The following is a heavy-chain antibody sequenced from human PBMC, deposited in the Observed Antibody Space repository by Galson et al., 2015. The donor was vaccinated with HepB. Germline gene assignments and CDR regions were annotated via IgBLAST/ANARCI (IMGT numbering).Heavy chain of an antibody. Sequence: SLRLSCAASGFTSSSYAMNWVRQAPGKGLEWVSAIGGSDDTTYYADSVKGRFTISRDNSKNTLYLQMNSLRVEDTAVYYCAKEGRTSHKYYFDYWGQGTLVTVSS. CDR3: AKEGRTSHKYYFDY. CDR1: GFTSSSYA. J-gene: IGHJ4*02. V-gene: IGHV3-23*01. CDR2: IGGSDDTT. D-gene: IGHD2-2*01.